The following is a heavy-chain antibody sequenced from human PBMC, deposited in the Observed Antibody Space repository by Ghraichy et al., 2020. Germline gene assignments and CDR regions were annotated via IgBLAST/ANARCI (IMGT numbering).Heavy chain of an antibody. CDR2: INPNSGDT. CDR1: GYTFSGYY. D-gene: IGHD1-26*01. CDR3: ARYSGSYYGMDV. V-gene: IGHV1-2*06. Sequence: ASVKVSCKASGYTFSGYYMHWVRQAPGQGLEWMGRINPNSGDTNYAQKFQGRVTMSGDTSISTAYMELTRLRADDTAVYYCARYSGSYYGMDVWGQGTTVTVSS. J-gene: IGHJ6*02.